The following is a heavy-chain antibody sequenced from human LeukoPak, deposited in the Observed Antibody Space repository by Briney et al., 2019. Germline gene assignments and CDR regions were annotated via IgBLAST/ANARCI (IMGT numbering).Heavy chain of an antibody. V-gene: IGHV1-8*01. CDR3: ARRCGGDCYYYYGMDV. CDR2: MNPNSGNT. D-gene: IGHD2-21*02. CDR1: GYTFTTYD. Sequence: ASVKVSCKASGYTFTTYDVNWVRQATGQGLEWMGWMNPNSGNTGYAQKFQGRVTMTRNTSISTAYMELSSLRSEDTAVYYCARRCGGDCYYYYGMDVWGQGTTVTVSS. J-gene: IGHJ6*02.